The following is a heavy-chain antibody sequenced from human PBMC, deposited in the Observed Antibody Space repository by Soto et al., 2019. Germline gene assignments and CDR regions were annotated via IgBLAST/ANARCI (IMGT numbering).Heavy chain of an antibody. Sequence: PGESLKISCKGSGYSFTSYWISWVRQMPGKGLEWMGRIDPSDSYTNYSPSFQGHVTISADKSISTAYLQWSSLKASDTAMYYCASQSVLVATIPLSYGMDVWGQGTTVTSP. D-gene: IGHD5-12*01. CDR3: ASQSVLVATIPLSYGMDV. CDR2: IDPSDSYT. J-gene: IGHJ6*02. V-gene: IGHV5-10-1*01. CDR1: GYSFTSYW.